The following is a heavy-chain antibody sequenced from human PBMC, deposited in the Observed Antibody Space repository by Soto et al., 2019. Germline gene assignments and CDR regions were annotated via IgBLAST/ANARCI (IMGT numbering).Heavy chain of an antibody. CDR3: AVTTLPRHYDFWSGYVMDF. CDR1: GYTFTSYG. D-gene: IGHD3-3*01. CDR2: ISAYNGNT. J-gene: IGHJ6*02. Sequence: QVQLVQSGAEVKKPGASVKVSCKASGYTFTSYGISWVRQAPGQGLEWMGWISAYNGNTNYAQKLQGRVTRTTDTSTSTAYMELRSLRSDETAVYYCAVTTLPRHYDFWSGYVMDFWGQGTTVTVSS. V-gene: IGHV1-18*01.